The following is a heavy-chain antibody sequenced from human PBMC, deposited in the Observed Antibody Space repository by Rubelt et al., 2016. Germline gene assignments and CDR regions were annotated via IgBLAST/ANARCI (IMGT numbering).Heavy chain of an antibody. J-gene: IGHJ4*02. CDR2: INAGNVNT. D-gene: IGHD3-10*01. CDR1: GYTFTSYA. V-gene: IGHV1-3*01. Sequence: QVQLVQSGAEVKKPGASVKVSCKASGYTFTSYAMHWVRQAPGQRLEWMGWINAGNVNTKYSQKFQGRVHITSDTSAGTAYMELSSLSSEATAVYYCARGGLSELLWFGESRIDYWGQGTLVTVSS. CDR3: ARGGLSELLWFGESRIDY.